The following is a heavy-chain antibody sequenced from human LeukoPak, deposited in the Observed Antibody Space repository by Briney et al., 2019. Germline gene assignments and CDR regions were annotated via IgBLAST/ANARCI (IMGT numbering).Heavy chain of an antibody. CDR3: ARAFEWERTTGALPRSAFDI. J-gene: IGHJ3*02. D-gene: IGHD1-26*01. V-gene: IGHV3-21*01. CDR1: GFTFSSYS. Sequence: GGSLRLSCAASGFTFSSYSMNWVRQAPGKGLEWVSSISSSSSYIYYADSVKGRFTISRDNAKNSLYLQMNSLRAEDTAVYYCARAFEWERTTGALPRSAFDIWGQGTMVTVSS. CDR2: ISSSSSYI.